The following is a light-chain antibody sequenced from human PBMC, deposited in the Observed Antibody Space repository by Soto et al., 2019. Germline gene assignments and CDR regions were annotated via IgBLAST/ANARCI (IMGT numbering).Light chain of an antibody. CDR2: AAY. CDR1: QSVSRDY. Sequence: EIVLAQSPGTLSLSPGQRATLSCRASQSVSRDYVAWYQHKPGQAPRLLIYAAYSRPSGIPDRFGGSGSGKDVTLTISRLDPEDFALYYCQQYGSSPLTFGGGTSVEFK. V-gene: IGKV3-20*01. J-gene: IGKJ4*01. CDR3: QQYGSSPLT.